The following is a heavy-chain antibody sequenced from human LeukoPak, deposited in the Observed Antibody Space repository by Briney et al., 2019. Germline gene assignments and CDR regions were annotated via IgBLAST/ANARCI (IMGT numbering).Heavy chain of an antibody. V-gene: IGHV4-59*01. CDR3: ARAPLRYYYDSSGSNTGYYYYYYGMDV. J-gene: IGHJ6*02. CDR1: GGSISSYY. D-gene: IGHD3-22*01. Sequence: SSETLSLTCTVSGGSISSYYWSWIRQPPGKGLEWIGYIYYSGSTNYNPSLKSRVTISVDTSKNQFSLKLSSVTAADTAVYYCARAPLRYYYDSSGSNTGYYYYYYGMDVWGQGTTVTVSS. CDR2: IYYSGST.